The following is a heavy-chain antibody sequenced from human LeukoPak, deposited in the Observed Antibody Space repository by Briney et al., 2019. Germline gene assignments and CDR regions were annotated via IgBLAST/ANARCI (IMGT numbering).Heavy chain of an antibody. J-gene: IGHJ4*02. CDR3: AKDKAGNFDY. Sequence: GGSLRLSCAAAGFTFSSYVMTWVRQAPGKGLEWVSSVSGMGTNTYYADSVKGRFTISRDNSKNTLYLQMNSLRAEDTAVYYCAKDKAGNFDYWGQGTLVTVSS. CDR1: GFTFSSYV. CDR2: VSGMGTNT. V-gene: IGHV3-23*01. D-gene: IGHD6-19*01.